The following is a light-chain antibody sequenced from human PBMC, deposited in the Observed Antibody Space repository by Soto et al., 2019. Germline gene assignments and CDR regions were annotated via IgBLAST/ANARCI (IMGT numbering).Light chain of an antibody. CDR1: QSVSSN. CDR2: GAS. Sequence: EIVMTQSPATLSVSPGERATISCRASQSVSSNLAWYQQKPGQAPRLLIYGASTSATGIPARFSGSGSGTEFTLTISSLQSEDFAVYYCQQYNNWPPAFGQGTRLEIK. V-gene: IGKV3-15*01. J-gene: IGKJ5*01. CDR3: QQYNNWPPA.